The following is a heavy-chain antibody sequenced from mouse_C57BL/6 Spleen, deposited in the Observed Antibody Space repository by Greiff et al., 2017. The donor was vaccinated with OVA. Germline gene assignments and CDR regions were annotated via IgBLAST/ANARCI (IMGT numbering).Heavy chain of an antibody. V-gene: IGHV1-61*01. J-gene: IGHJ4*01. CDR1: GYTFTSYW. Sequence: VQLQQPGAELVRPGSSVKLSCKASGYTFTSYWMDWVKQRPGQGLEWIGNIYPSDSETHYNQKFKDKATLTVDKSSSTAYMQLSSLTSEDSAVYDCAREGNYGNYGAMDYWGQGTSVTVSS. CDR2: IYPSDSET. CDR3: AREGNYGNYGAMDY. D-gene: IGHD2-1*01.